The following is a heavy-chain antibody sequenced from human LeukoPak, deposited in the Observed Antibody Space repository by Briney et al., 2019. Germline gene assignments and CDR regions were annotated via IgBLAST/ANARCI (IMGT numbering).Heavy chain of an antibody. D-gene: IGHD3-10*01. CDR2: INPSGGST. Sequence: GASVKVSCKASGYTFTSYYMHWVRQAPGQGLEWMGIINPSGGSTSYAQKFQGRVTMTRDTSTSTVYMELSSLRSEDTAVYYCARDRRRTEYYYGSGSVYYYGMDVWGQGTTVTVSS. CDR1: GYTFTSYY. V-gene: IGHV1-46*01. J-gene: IGHJ6*02. CDR3: ARDRRRTEYYYGSGSVYYYGMDV.